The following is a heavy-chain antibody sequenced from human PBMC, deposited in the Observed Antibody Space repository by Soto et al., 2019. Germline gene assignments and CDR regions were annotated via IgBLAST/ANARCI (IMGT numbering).Heavy chain of an antibody. D-gene: IGHD1-26*01. J-gene: IGHJ4*02. CDR1: GGSISSSSSY. Sequence: QLQLQESGPGLVKPSETLSLTCTVSGGSISSSSSYWGWIRQPPGKGLEWIGNIFYSGSTYYNPSLKSRVTISVDASKNQFSLKLSSVTAADTAVYYCARLVGATDWGQGTLVTVSS. V-gene: IGHV4-39*01. CDR3: ARLVGATD. CDR2: IFYSGST.